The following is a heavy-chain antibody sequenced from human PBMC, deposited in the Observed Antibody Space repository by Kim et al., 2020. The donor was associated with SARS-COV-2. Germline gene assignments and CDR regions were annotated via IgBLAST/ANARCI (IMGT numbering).Heavy chain of an antibody. D-gene: IGHD1-26*01. CDR3: ARDLSVGYYYGMDV. J-gene: IGHJ6*02. V-gene: IGHV3-30*07. Sequence: ADPVKARFTISRDMSKTTLYLQMNSLRVEDTAVYYCARDLSVGYYYGMDVWGQRTTVTVSS.